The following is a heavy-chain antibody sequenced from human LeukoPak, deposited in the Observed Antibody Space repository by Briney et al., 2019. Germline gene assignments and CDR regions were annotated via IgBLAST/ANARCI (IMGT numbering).Heavy chain of an antibody. CDR1: GGSISSYY. D-gene: IGHD5-12*01. Sequence: SETLSLTCTVSGGSISSYYWSWIRQPAGKGLEWIGRIYTSGSTNYNPSLKSRVTMSVDTSKNQFSLKLSSVTAADTAVYYCARGGYDPPDYYYYMDVWGKGTTVTISS. CDR2: IYTSGST. J-gene: IGHJ6*03. CDR3: ARGGYDPPDYYYYMDV. V-gene: IGHV4-4*07.